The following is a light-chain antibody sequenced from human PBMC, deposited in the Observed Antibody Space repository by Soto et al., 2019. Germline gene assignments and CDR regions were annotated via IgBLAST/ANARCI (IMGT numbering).Light chain of an antibody. V-gene: IGKV3-20*01. CDR2: GAS. Sequence: EIVLTQSPGTLSLSPGERATLSRRASQSVSSNLAWYQLKPGQAPRLLLYGASTRATDVPDRFSGSGSGADFTLTISRLEPEDFAVYYCQQYGSSPPRTFGQGTKWIS. CDR3: QQYGSSPPRT. J-gene: IGKJ1*01. CDR1: QSVSSN.